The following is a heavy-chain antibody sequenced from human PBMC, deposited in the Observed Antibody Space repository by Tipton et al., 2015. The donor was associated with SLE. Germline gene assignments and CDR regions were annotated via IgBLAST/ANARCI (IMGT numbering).Heavy chain of an antibody. D-gene: IGHD1-26*01. J-gene: IGHJ3*01. CDR2: IYYSGST. V-gene: IGHV4-61*01. Sequence: TLSLTCTVSGGSVSSGSYYWSWIRQPPGKGLEWIGYIYYSGSTNYNPSLKSRVTISVDTSKNQFSLKLSSVTAADTAVYYCARDSSRSYYDAFVFCGQGKMVTVSS. CDR3: ARDSSRSYYDAFVF. CDR1: GGSVSSGSYY.